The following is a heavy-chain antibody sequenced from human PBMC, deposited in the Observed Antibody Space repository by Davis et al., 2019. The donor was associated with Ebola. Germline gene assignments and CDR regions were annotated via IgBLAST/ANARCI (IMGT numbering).Heavy chain of an antibody. D-gene: IGHD2-2*01. CDR1: GGSISSGDYY. J-gene: IGHJ6*03. V-gene: IGHV4-30-4*01. CDR2: IYYSGST. CDR3: ARVNGCTSTSCFYYYYYMDV. Sequence: MPLETLSLTCTVSGGSISSGDYYWSWIRQPPGKGLEWIGYIYYSGSTYYNPSLKSRITISVATSKNQFSLKLSSVTAADTAVYYCARVNGCTSTSCFYYYYYMDVWGKGTTVTVSS.